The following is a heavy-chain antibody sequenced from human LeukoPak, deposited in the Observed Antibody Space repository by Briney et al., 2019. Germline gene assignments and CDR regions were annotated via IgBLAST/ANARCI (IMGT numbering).Heavy chain of an antibody. Sequence: ASVKDSCKASRDTFSTYAISCVRQAPGEGLEWMGRIIPILNITHYAQKFQGRVTIAADKSTSTAYMELSSLRSEDTAVYYCARDDDRAREIDYRGQGTLVTVSS. V-gene: IGHV1-69*04. CDR1: RDTFSTYA. CDR3: ARDDDRAREIDY. J-gene: IGHJ4*02. D-gene: IGHD3-22*01. CDR2: IIPILNIT.